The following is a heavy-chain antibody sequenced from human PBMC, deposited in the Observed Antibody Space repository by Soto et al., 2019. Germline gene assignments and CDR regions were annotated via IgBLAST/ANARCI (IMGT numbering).Heavy chain of an antibody. CDR2: ISRSGGST. CDR3: AKDFGHYDILTGYPTFDY. J-gene: IGHJ4*02. V-gene: IGHV3-23*01. CDR1: GFTFSSYA. Sequence: EVQLLESGGGLVQPGGSLRLSCAASGFTFSSYAMSWVRQAPGKGLEWVSAISRSGGSTYYADSVKGRFTISRDNSKNTLYLQMNSLRAEDTAVYHGAKDFGHYDILTGYPTFDYWGQGTLVTVSS. D-gene: IGHD3-9*01.